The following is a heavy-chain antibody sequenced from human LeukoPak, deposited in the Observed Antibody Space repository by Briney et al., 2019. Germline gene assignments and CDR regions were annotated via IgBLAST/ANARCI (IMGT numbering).Heavy chain of an antibody. D-gene: IGHD6-6*01. Sequence: ASVKVSCKASGYTFTSYAMNWVRQAPGQGLEWMGWINPNSGGTNYAQKFQGRVTMTRDTSISTAYMELSRLRSDDTAVYYCAREREQLPSIDYWGQGTLVTVSS. CDR3: AREREQLPSIDY. CDR2: INPNSGGT. J-gene: IGHJ4*02. CDR1: GYTFTSYA. V-gene: IGHV1-2*02.